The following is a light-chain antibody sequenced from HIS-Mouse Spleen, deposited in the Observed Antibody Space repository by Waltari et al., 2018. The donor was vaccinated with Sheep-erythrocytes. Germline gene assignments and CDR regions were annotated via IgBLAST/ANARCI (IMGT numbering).Light chain of an antibody. CDR3: QAWDSSTAV. CDR1: KLGEKY. Sequence: SYELTQPPSVSVSPGQTASITCSGDKLGEKYACWYQQKPGQSPVLVIYQDSKRPSGIPERFSGSNSGNTATLTISRTQAMDEADYYCQAWDSSTAVFGGGTKLTVL. CDR2: QDS. V-gene: IGLV3-1*01. J-gene: IGLJ2*01.